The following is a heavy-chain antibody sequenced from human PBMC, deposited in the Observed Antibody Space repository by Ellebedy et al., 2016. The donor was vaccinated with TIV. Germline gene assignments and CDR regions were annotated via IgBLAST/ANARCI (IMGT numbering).Heavy chain of an antibody. V-gene: IGHV3-7*01. J-gene: IGHJ3*01. Sequence: GGSLRLSCAASGFSFRSYWMSWVRQVPGKGLEWVANIRQDGSEKYYVDSVKGRFTISRDNTTNSLILQMNSLRAEDTAGYYCATDGSYGDHLFPQHSFTTWGQGTMVSVSS. CDR2: IRQDGSEK. CDR3: ATDGSYGDHLFPQHSFTT. CDR1: GFSFRSYW. D-gene: IGHD4-17*01.